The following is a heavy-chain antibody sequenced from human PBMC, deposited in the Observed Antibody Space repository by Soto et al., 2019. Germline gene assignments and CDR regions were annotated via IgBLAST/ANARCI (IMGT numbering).Heavy chain of an antibody. CDR1: GGSFSGYY. V-gene: IGHV4-34*01. D-gene: IGHD2-8*02. CDR3: ARDKITGLFDY. Sequence: SETLSLTCAVYGGSFSGYYWTWIRQPPGTGLEWIGEINHSESTNYNPSLKSRVNISVDTSKNQFSLKLTSVTAADTAVYYCARDKITGLFDYWGQGTLVTVSS. J-gene: IGHJ4*02. CDR2: INHSEST.